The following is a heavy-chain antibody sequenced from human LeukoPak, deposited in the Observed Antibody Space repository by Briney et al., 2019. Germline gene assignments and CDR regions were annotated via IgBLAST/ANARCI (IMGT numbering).Heavy chain of an antibody. CDR3: ARLRYCSSTSCYTGSGGFDP. Sequence: EASVKVSCKASGYTFTSYYMHWVRQAPGQGLEWMGIINPSGGSTSYAQKFQGRVTMTRDMSTSTVYMELSSLRSEDTAVYYCARLRYCSSTSCYTGSGGFDPWGQGTLVTVSS. J-gene: IGHJ5*02. CDR1: GYTFTSYY. D-gene: IGHD2-2*01. CDR2: INPSGGST. V-gene: IGHV1-46*01.